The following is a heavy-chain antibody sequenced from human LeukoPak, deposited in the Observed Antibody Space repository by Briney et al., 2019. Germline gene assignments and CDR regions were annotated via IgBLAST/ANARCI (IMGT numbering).Heavy chain of an antibody. V-gene: IGHV1-69*13. CDR1: GGTFSSYA. D-gene: IGHD6-13*01. CDR2: IIPIFGTA. J-gene: IGHJ4*02. Sequence: GASVKVSCKASGGTFSSYAISWVRQAPGQGLGWMGGIIPIFGTANYAQKFQGRVTITADESTSTAYMELSSLRSEDTAVYYCARDRGYSSSWYDYWGQGTLVTVSS. CDR3: ARDRGYSSSWYDY.